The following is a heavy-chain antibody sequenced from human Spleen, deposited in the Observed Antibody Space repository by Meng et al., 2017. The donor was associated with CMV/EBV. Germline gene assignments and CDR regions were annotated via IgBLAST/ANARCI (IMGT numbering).Heavy chain of an antibody. CDR1: GFNFDDYG. Sequence: GESLKISCAASGFNFDDYGMRWVRQATGKGLEWVSVIRGSDGSTHYADSAKGRFTISRDNSKNTLFLQMNSLRADDTAVYYCAKDRCGSASCSLGMDVWGQGTTVTVSS. CDR3: AKDRCGSASCSLGMDV. V-gene: IGHV3-23*01. J-gene: IGHJ6*02. D-gene: IGHD2-2*01. CDR2: IRGSDGST.